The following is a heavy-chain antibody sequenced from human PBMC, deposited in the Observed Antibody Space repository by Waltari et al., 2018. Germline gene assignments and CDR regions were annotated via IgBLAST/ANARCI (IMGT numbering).Heavy chain of an antibody. CDR3: ARESIAAAGSNFDY. CDR1: GYTFTGYY. Sequence: QVQLVQSGAEVKKPGASVKVSCTASGYTFTGYYLPWVRQAPGQGLEWMGWINPNSGGTNYAQKFQGRVTMTRDTSISTAYMELSRLRSDDTAVYYCARESIAAAGSNFDYWGQGTLVTVSS. J-gene: IGHJ4*02. D-gene: IGHD6-13*01. V-gene: IGHV1-2*02. CDR2: INPNSGGT.